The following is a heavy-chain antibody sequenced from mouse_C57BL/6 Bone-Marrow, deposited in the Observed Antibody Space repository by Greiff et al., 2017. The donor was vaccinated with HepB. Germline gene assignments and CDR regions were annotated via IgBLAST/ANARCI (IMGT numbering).Heavy chain of an antibody. CDR2: ISSGSSTI. V-gene: IGHV5-17*01. CDR3: ARDGKDWFAY. D-gene: IGHD2-3*01. J-gene: IGHJ3*01. Sequence: EVKVVESGGGLVKPGGSLKLSCAASGFTFSDYGMHWVRQAPEKGLEWVAYISSGSSTIYYADTVKGRFTISRDNAKNTLFLQMTSLRSEDTAMYYCARDGKDWFAYWGQGTLVTVSA. CDR1: GFTFSDYG.